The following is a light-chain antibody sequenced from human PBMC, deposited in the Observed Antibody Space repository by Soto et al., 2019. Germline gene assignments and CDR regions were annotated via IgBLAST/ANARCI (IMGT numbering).Light chain of an antibody. CDR3: QQYNEYSAWT. V-gene: IGKV1-5*03. CDR2: EAS. CDR1: QSISRW. Sequence: DIQMTQSPSTLSASVGDRVTITCRASQSISRWLSWYQQQPGKAPKLLIYEASRLESGVPSRFSGSGSGTEFTLTISSLQPDDFATYFCQQYNEYSAWTFGQGTKVDIK. J-gene: IGKJ1*01.